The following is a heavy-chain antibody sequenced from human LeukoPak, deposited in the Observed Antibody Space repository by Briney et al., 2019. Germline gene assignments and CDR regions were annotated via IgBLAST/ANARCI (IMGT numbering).Heavy chain of an antibody. CDR3: ARTSVSGSRGVDY. V-gene: IGHV4-38-2*02. J-gene: IGHJ4*02. D-gene: IGHD1-26*01. CDR1: GYSISSGYY. Sequence: SETLSLTCTVSGYSISSGYYWGWIRQPPGKGLEWIGSIYYSGSTYYNPSLKSRVTISVDTSKNQFSLKLSSVTAADTAVYYCARTSVSGSRGVDYWGQGTLVTVSS. CDR2: IYYSGST.